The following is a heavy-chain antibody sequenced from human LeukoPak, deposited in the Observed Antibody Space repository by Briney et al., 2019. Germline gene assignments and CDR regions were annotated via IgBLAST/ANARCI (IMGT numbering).Heavy chain of an antibody. CDR1: GDSVSSNSVA. CDR2: TYYRSKWYN. D-gene: IGHD4-23*01. J-gene: IGHJ4*02. Sequence: PSQTLSLTCGISGDSVSSNSVARNWIRQSPSRGLEWLGRTYYRSKWYNNYAVSVKSRITINPDTSKNQFSLQLNSVTPEDTAVYYCARGGSTEVTYFDYWGQGTLVTVSS. V-gene: IGHV6-1*01. CDR3: ARGGSTEVTYFDY.